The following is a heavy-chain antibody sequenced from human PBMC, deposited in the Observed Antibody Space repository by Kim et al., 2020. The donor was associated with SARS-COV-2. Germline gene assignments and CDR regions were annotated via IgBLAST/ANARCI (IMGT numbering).Heavy chain of an antibody. V-gene: IGHV3-21*01. Sequence: YDADSVKGRFTISRDYAKKSLYLQMNSLRAEDTAVYYCARGDSSGWYLRYWGQGTLVTVSS. CDR3: ARGDSSGWYLRY. J-gene: IGHJ4*02. D-gene: IGHD6-19*01.